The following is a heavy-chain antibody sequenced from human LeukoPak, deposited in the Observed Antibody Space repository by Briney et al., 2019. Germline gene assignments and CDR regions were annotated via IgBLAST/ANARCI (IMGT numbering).Heavy chain of an antibody. CDR3: AKDATFSPPLQVVIFYYYYMDV. V-gene: IGHV3-23*01. J-gene: IGHJ6*03. CDR2: LSYRGDST. D-gene: IGHD3-22*01. CDR1: GFSFSDYG. Sequence: GGSLRLSCAGSGFSFSDYGMSWVRQPPGKGLEWVSGLSYRGDSTYYADSVKGRFTISRDNSKNTLYLQMNSLRAEDTAVYYCAKDATFSPPLQVVIFYYYYMDVWGKGTTVTISS.